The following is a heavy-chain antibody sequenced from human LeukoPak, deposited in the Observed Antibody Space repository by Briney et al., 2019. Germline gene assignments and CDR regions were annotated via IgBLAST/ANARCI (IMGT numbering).Heavy chain of an antibody. J-gene: IGHJ4*02. D-gene: IGHD3-10*01. CDR1: GYTFTGYY. V-gene: IGHV1-2*06. Sequence: GASVKVSCKASGYTFTGYYMHWVRQAPGQGLEWMGRINPNSGGTDYAQKLQGRVTMTMDPSTSTAYMELRSLRSDDTAVYYCARGYASGSWYSDYWGQGTLVTVSS. CDR3: ARGYASGSWYSDY. CDR2: INPNSGGT.